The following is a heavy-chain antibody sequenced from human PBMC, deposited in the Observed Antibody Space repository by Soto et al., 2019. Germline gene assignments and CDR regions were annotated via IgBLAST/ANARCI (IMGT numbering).Heavy chain of an antibody. Sequence: PGGSLRLSCAASGFTLSDHYMHWVRQAPGKGLERVGRTKNKANRYTTEYAASVNGRFTISRDDSKNSLYLQMNSLKTEDTAVYYCARWVSGSPDNWGQGTLVTVSS. CDR1: GFTLSDHY. CDR2: TKNKANRYTT. CDR3: ARWVSGSPDN. V-gene: IGHV3-72*01. J-gene: IGHJ4*02. D-gene: IGHD1-26*01.